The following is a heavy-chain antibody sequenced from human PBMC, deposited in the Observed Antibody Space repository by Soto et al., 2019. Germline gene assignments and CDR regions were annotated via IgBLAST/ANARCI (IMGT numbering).Heavy chain of an antibody. Sequence: QITLKESGPTLVKPTQTLTLTCTFSGFSLITSGLGVGWIRQPPGKALEWLALIHWDDDKRYRPSLKSRLTIAKDTTKNQVVLTMTIMDPVDTATYYCAHDTVNYVGMDVWGQGTTVTVSS. CDR1: GFSLITSGLG. CDR2: IHWDDDK. CDR3: AHDTVNYVGMDV. J-gene: IGHJ6*02. D-gene: IGHD3-10*02. V-gene: IGHV2-5*02.